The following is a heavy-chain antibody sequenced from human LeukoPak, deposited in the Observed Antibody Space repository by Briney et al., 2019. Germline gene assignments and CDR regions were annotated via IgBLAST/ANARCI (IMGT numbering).Heavy chain of an antibody. Sequence: SETLSLTCTVSGGSISSYYWSWIRQPPGKGLEWIGYIYYSGSTNYNPSLKSRVTISVDTSKNQFPLKLSSVTAADTAVYYCARGLVTTPPGVWGKGTTVTVSS. J-gene: IGHJ6*04. CDR2: IYYSGST. CDR3: ARGLVTTPPGV. D-gene: IGHD4-17*01. CDR1: GGSISSYY. V-gene: IGHV4-59*01.